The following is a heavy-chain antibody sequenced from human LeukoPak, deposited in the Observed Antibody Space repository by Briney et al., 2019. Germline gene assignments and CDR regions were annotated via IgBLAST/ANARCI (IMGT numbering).Heavy chain of an antibody. D-gene: IGHD5-24*01. V-gene: IGHV3-48*03. CDR1: GGTLSTYE. J-gene: IGHJ4*01. Sequence: GGSLRLSCTIFGGTLSTYEFNWVRQAPGKRPEWISYMSRTADRIDHADSVKGRFTMSRDNAKNSVYLQMISLRVDDTAIYYCATRLPFTGYKNWGQGTLVTVSS. CDR3: ATRLPFTGYKN. CDR2: MSRTADRI.